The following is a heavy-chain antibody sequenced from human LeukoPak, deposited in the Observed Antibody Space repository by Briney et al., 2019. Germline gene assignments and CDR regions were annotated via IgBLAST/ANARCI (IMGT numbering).Heavy chain of an antibody. CDR3: ARGGIAARPFDY. CDR2: VNPSSGDT. J-gene: IGHJ4*02. Sequence: ASVKVSCKASGYTFTDYYIHWVRQAPGQGLEWMGWVNPSSGDTDYAQKFQVSVTVTRDTSISTAYMELTSLKSDDTAVYYCARGGIAARPFDYRGQGTLVTVSS. V-gene: IGHV1-2*02. CDR1: GYTFTDYY. D-gene: IGHD6-6*01.